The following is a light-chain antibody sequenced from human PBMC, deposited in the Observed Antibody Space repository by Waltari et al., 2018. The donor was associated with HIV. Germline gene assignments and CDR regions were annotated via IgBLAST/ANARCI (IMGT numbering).Light chain of an antibody. CDR3: GAYTSGSTPVV. CDR2: DVN. J-gene: IGLJ2*01. V-gene: IGLV2-14*03. Sequence: QSALIQPASLSGSPGQSITISCTGTSSDIGISNFVSWYHLHPGKAPKLLLYDVNNRPSGVSSRLSGSKSGNSASLTIFGLQDDDEGDYYCGAYTSGSTPVVFGGGTKLTVL. CDR1: SSDIGISNF.